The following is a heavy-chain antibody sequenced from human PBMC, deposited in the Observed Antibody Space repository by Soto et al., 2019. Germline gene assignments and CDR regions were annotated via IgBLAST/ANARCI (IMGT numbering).Heavy chain of an antibody. J-gene: IGHJ4*02. Sequence: QVQLVQSGAEVKKPGSSVKVSCKASGGTFSSYAISWVRQAPGQGLEWMGGIIPIFGTANYAQKFQGRVTSTADEXXSXAXXELSSLRSEDTAVYYCARDLSLPRYEMAPPERFDYWGQGTLVTVSS. CDR3: ARDLSLPRYEMAPPERFDY. V-gene: IGHV1-69*12. CDR1: GGTFSSYA. CDR2: IIPIFGTA. D-gene: IGHD1-1*01.